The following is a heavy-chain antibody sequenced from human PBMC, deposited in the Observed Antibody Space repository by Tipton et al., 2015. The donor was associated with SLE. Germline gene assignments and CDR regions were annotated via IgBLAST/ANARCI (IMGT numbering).Heavy chain of an antibody. CDR3: ARVPSILRFYWYFDL. CDR1: GFTFSNAW. D-gene: IGHD4-17*01. CDR2: IKRKTDGGTT. Sequence: SLRLSCAASGFTFSNAWMSWVRQAPGKGLEWVGRIKRKTDGGTTDYAAPVKGRFTISRDNAKNTLYLQMYSLRAEDTAVYYCARVPSILRFYWYFDLWGRGTLVTVSS. J-gene: IGHJ2*01. V-gene: IGHV3-15*05.